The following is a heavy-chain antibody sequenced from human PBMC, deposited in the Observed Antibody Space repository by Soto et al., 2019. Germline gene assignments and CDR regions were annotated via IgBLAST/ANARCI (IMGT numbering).Heavy chain of an antibody. CDR1: GFTFSSYA. CDR3: VKGHWNDVPDY. J-gene: IGHJ4*02. D-gene: IGHD1-1*01. V-gene: IGHV3-64D*06. Sequence: EVQLVESGGGLVQPGGSLRLSCSASGFTFSSYAMHWVRQAPGKGLEYVSAISSNGGSTYYADSVKGRFTISRDNSKNTLYLQMSRLRAEDTAVYYCVKGHWNDVPDYWGQGTRVTVSS. CDR2: ISSNGGST.